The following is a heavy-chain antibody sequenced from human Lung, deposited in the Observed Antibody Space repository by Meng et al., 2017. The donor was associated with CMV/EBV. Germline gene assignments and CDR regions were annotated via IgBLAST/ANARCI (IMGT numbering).Heavy chain of an antibody. CDR2: INPNNGDT. Sequence: ASVXVSXKPSGYTFSAYYIHWVRQAPGQGLDYMGWINPNNGDTNYAQNFKGRVTFIKDTSISTAYMELSRLRYDDTAVYYCARGSYFDFWSGSRLDPWVQGTXVTVSS. D-gene: IGHD3-3*01. J-gene: IGHJ5*02. CDR1: GYTFSAYY. CDR3: ARGSYFDFWSGSRLDP. V-gene: IGHV1-2*02.